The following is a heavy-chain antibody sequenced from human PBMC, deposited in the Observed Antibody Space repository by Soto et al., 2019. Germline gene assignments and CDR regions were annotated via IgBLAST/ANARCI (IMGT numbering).Heavy chain of an antibody. CDR3: ARQYYDSSAYWESPSWFDP. D-gene: IGHD3-22*01. CDR2: IYQSGST. Sequence: PFETQSLSCAVSGYSIGSGYYWGWIRRPQVKGLEWIWSIYQSGSTYYNPSLKIRVTISVDTSKNQFSLKLSSVTAADTAVYYCARQYYDSSAYWESPSWFDPWGQGTLVTISS. CDR1: GYSIGSGYY. J-gene: IGHJ5*01. V-gene: IGHV4-38-2*01.